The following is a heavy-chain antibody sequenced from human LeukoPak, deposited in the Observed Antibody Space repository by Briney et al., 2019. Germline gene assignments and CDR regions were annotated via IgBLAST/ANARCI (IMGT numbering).Heavy chain of an antibody. CDR1: GGSISGYF. V-gene: IGHV4-4*07. D-gene: IGHD3/OR15-3a*01. J-gene: IGHJ3*02. CDR2: VYSTGST. CDR3: ARDDLTLDI. Sequence: SETLSLTCTVSGGSISGYFWSWLRQPAGRGLEWIGRVYSTGSTNYNPSLKSRVTMSVDTSKNQFSLKLSSVTAADTAVYYCARDDLTLDIWGQGTMVTVSS.